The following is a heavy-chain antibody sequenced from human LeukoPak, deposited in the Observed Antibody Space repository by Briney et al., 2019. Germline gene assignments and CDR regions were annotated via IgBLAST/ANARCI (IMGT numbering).Heavy chain of an antibody. D-gene: IGHD5-12*01. J-gene: IGHJ6*03. Sequence: PGGSLRLSWAASGFTFSSYSMHWVRQAPGKGLEWVAVISYDGSDKYYADSVKGRFTISRDNSKNTLYLQMNSLRVEDTAVYYCARTSTGYNRSRDYYYYMDVWGKGTTVTVSS. CDR3: ARTSTGYNRSRDYYYYMDV. V-gene: IGHV3-30*04. CDR2: ISYDGSDK. CDR1: GFTFSSYS.